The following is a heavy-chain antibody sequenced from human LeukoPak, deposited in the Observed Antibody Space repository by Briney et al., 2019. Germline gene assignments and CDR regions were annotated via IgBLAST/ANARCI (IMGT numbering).Heavy chain of an antibody. Sequence: GGSLRLSCAASGFTFSNHGLHWVRQAPGKGLEWVAAIWYDGSDKYYADSVKGRFTVSRDNSKSTLYLQLDSLRAEDTAVYYCAKDGLLFNWSYMVYFDYWGQGTLVTVSS. CDR1: GFTFSNHG. CDR3: AKDGLLFNWSYMVYFDY. D-gene: IGHD1-7*01. CDR2: IWYDGSDK. J-gene: IGHJ4*02. V-gene: IGHV3-33*06.